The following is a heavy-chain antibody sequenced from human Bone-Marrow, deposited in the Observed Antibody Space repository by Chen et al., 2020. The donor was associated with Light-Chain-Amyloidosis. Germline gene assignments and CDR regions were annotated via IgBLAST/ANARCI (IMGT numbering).Heavy chain of an antibody. CDR2: IKEDGSEK. D-gene: IGHD6-19*01. Sequence: VQLVESGGGFVQPGGSLRLSCAASGFRISVYWLTWVRQVPGKGLEWVANIKEDGSEKYYVDSVKGRFTIFRDNAKNSLYLQMDSLRVGDTAVYYCARARLQYSSGWPFDYWGQGTLVTVSS. CDR3: ARARLQYSSGWPFDY. V-gene: IGHV3-7*03. CDR1: GFRISVYW. J-gene: IGHJ4*02.